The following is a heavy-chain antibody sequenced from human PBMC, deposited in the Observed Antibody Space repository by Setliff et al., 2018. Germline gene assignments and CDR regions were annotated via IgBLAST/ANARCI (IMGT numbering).Heavy chain of an antibody. Sequence: SETLSLTCTVSGGSISSGSHYWSWIRQPAGKGLEWIGRIYASGSTNYNPSLKSRVTISVDMSKNQFSLKLNSVTAADTTVYYCARAVPRGATPDYWYFDLWGRGTLVTVSS. CDR3: ARAVPRGATPDYWYFDL. CDR1: GGSISSGSHY. J-gene: IGHJ2*01. V-gene: IGHV4-61*02. D-gene: IGHD2-2*01. CDR2: IYASGST.